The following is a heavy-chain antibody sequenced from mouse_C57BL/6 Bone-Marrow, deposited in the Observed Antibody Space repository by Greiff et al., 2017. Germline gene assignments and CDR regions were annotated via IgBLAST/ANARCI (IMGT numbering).Heavy chain of an antibody. CDR1: GYAFTNYL. J-gene: IGHJ2*01. CDR2: INPGSGGT. D-gene: IGHD2-4*01. Sequence: VQVEQSGPELVRPGTSVKVSCKASGYAFTNYLIDWVKQRPGQGLEWIGVINPGSGGTNYNEKFKGKATLTADKSSSTAYMQLSSLTSEDSAVYFCARVIYYDYDYFDYWGKGTTLTVSS. V-gene: IGHV1-54*01. CDR3: ARVIYYDYDYFDY.